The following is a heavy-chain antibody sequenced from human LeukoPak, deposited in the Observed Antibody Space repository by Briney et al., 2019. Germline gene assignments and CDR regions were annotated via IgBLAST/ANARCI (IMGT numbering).Heavy chain of an antibody. CDR1: GGSISSYY. V-gene: IGHV4-59*01. Sequence: SETLSLTCTVSGGSISSYYWSWIRQPPGKGLEWIGYIYYSGSTNYNPSLKSRVTISVDMSKNQFSLKLSSVTAADTAVYYCARIFSGSWWSCFDYWGQGTLVTVSS. D-gene: IGHD6-13*01. J-gene: IGHJ4*02. CDR3: ARIFSGSWWSCFDY. CDR2: IYYSGST.